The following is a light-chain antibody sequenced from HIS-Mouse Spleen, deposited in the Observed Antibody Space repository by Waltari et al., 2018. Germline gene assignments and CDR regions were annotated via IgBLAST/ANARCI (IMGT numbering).Light chain of an antibody. CDR1: ALPNNY. Sequence: SYELTQPPSVSVSPGQTARLTCSGDALPNNYASWYQQKSGQAPVLVIYEDSKRPSGIPERFSGSSSGTMATLTISGAQVEDEADYYCYSTDSSGNHRVFGGGTKLTVL. V-gene: IGLV3-10*01. CDR2: EDS. CDR3: YSTDSSGNHRV. J-gene: IGLJ2*01.